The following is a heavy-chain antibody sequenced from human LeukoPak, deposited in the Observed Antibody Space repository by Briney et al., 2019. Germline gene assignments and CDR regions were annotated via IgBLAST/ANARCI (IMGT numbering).Heavy chain of an antibody. J-gene: IGHJ4*02. Sequence: GGSLRLSCAASGFTFSTYTMYWVRHPPGKRLEWVSIIGNNGGGIHYADSVKGRFTISRDNALNSLYLQMNSLRAEDTAIYYCARSIPYGTTWYGRSDYWGQGTLVTVSS. CDR1: GFTFSTYT. D-gene: IGHD6-13*01. V-gene: IGHV3-21*04. CDR2: IGNNGGGI. CDR3: ARSIPYGTTWYGRSDY.